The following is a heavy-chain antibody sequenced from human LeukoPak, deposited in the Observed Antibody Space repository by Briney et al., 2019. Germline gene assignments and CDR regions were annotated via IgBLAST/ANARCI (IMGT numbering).Heavy chain of an antibody. CDR3: ARDLMITFGGVIDL. Sequence: GGSLRLSCVASGFTFSNHWMSWVRQAPGKGLEWVANIKVDGSERYYGVSAKGRFTISRDNSKNSLYLQMNSLRAEDTAVYYCARDLMITFGGVIDLWGQGTLVTVSS. V-gene: IGHV3-7*01. J-gene: IGHJ5*02. CDR2: IKVDGSER. CDR1: GFTFSNHW. D-gene: IGHD3-16*01.